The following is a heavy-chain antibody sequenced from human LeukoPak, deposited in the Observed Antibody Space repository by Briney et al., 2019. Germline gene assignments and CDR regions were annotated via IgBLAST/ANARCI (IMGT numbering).Heavy chain of an antibody. CDR2: ISYDGSNK. V-gene: IGHV3-30*03. J-gene: IGHJ4*02. CDR1: GFTFSSYG. Sequence: GRSLRLSCAASGFTFSSYGMHWVRQAPGKGLEWVAVISYDGSNKYYADSVKGRFTISRDNSKNTLYLQMNSLRAEDTAVYYCVMRSHGEVDYWGQGTLVTVSS. CDR3: VMRSHGEVDY. D-gene: IGHD4-17*01.